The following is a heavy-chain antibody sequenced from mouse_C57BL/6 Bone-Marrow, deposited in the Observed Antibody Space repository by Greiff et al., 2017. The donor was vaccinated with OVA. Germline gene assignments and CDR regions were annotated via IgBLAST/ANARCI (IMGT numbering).Heavy chain of an antibody. CDR3: ARRNGSPGSSYKYFDV. Sequence: QVQLQQSGAELVKPGASVKISCKASGYTFTDYYINWVKQRPGQGLEWIGKIGPGSGSTYYNEKFKGKATLTADKSSSTAYMQLSSLTSEDSAVYFCARRNGSPGSSYKYFDVWGTGTTVTVSS. V-gene: IGHV1-77*01. CDR1: GYTFTDYY. CDR2: IGPGSGST. D-gene: IGHD1-1*01. J-gene: IGHJ1*03.